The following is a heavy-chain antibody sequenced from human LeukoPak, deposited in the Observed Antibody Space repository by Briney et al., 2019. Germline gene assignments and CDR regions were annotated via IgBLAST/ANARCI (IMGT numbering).Heavy chain of an antibody. V-gene: IGHV4-59*08. CDR3: ARHSPRRIAVAGTTWWFDP. D-gene: IGHD6-19*01. Sequence: TPSETLSFTCTVSGGSISSYYWSWIRQPPGKGLEWIGYIYDSGSTNYNPSLKSRVTISVDRSKNQFSLKLISVTAADTAVYYCARHSPRRIAVAGTTWWFDPWGQGTLVTVSS. CDR2: IYDSGST. J-gene: IGHJ5*01. CDR1: GGSISSYY.